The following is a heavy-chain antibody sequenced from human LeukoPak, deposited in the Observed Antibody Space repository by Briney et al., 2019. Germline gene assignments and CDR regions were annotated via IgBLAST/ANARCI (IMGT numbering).Heavy chain of an antibody. D-gene: IGHD3-22*01. V-gene: IGHV3-23*01. CDR3: AKTPPSYYYDSSGYPFDY. CDR1: GFTFSSYA. J-gene: IGHJ4*02. Sequence: PGGSLRLSCAASGFTFSSYAMSWVRQAPGRGLEWVSAISGSGGSTYYADSVKGRITISRDNSKNTLHLQMNSMRAEDTAVYYCAKTPPSYYYDSSGYPFDYWGQGTLVTVSS. CDR2: ISGSGGST.